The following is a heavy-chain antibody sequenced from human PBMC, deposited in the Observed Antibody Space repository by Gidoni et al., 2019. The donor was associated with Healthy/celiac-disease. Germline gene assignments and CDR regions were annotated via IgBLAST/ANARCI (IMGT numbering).Heavy chain of an antibody. CDR3: TTDTDMITFGGVIAIDY. V-gene: IGHV3-15*01. J-gene: IGHJ4*02. CDR1: GFTFGNAW. D-gene: IGHD3-16*02. Sequence: EVQLVESGGGLVKPGGSLRLACAASGFTFGNAWMSWVRQAPGKGLEWVGRIKSKTDGGTTDYAAPVKGRFTISRDDSKNTLYLQMNSLKTEDTAVYYCTTDTDMITFGGVIAIDYWGQGTLVTVSS. CDR2: IKSKTDGGTT.